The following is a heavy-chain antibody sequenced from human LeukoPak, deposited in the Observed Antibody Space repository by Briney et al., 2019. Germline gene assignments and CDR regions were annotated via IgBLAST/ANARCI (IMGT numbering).Heavy chain of an antibody. CDR1: GFTFSSYW. CDR3: ARDGYSYGFRNFDY. D-gene: IGHD5-18*01. CDR2: IKQDGSEK. V-gene: IGHV3-7*01. Sequence: GGSLRLSCAASGFTFSSYWMSWVRQAPGKGLEWVANIKQDGSEKYYVDSVKGRLTISRDNAKNSLYLQMNSLRAEDTAVYYCARDGYSYGFRNFDYWGQGTLVTVSS. J-gene: IGHJ4*02.